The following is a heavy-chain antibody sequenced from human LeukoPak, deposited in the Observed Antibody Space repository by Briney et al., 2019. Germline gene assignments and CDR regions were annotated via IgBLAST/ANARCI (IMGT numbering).Heavy chain of an antibody. J-gene: IGHJ4*02. Sequence: GGSLRLSCAASGFTFSSYWMSWVRQAPGKGLEWVANIKQDGSEKYYVDSVKGRFTISRDNAKNSLYLHMNSLRAEDTAVYYCARDGLAVGDIIDYWGQGTLVTVSS. V-gene: IGHV3-7*01. D-gene: IGHD6-19*01. CDR3: ARDGLAVGDIIDY. CDR1: GFTFSSYW. CDR2: IKQDGSEK.